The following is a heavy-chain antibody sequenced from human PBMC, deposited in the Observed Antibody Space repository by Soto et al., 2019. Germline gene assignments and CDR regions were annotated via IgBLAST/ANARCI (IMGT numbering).Heavy chain of an antibody. CDR2: IWYDGSNK. V-gene: IGHV3-33*01. Sequence: GGSLRLSCAASGFTFSSYGMHWVRQAPGKGLEWVAVIWYDGSNKYYADSVKGRFTISRDNSKNTLYLQMNSLRAEDTAVYYCARDQGTVAGYYYGMDVWGQGTTVTVSS. D-gene: IGHD6-19*01. CDR3: ARDQGTVAGYYYGMDV. CDR1: GFTFSSYG. J-gene: IGHJ6*02.